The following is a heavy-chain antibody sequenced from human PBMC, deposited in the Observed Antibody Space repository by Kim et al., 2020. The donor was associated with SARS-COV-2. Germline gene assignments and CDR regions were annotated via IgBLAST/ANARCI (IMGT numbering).Heavy chain of an antibody. J-gene: IGHJ4*02. V-gene: IGHV1-18*01. CDR3: ARSYGSGSYYIRGEYYFDY. CDR1: GYTFTSYG. D-gene: IGHD3-10*01. CDR2: ISAYNGNT. Sequence: ASVKVSCKASGYTFTSYGISWVRQAPGQGLEWMGWISAYNGNTNYAQKLQGRVTMTTDTSTSTAYMELRSLRSDDTAVYYCARSYGSGSYYIRGEYYFDYWGQGTLVTVSS.